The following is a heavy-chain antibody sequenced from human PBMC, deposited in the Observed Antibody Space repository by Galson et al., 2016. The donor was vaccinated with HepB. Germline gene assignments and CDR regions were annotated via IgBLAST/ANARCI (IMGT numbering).Heavy chain of an antibody. CDR3: AKEQAHYYHASGFNRDGFDV. Sequence: SLRLSCAASGFTFSSYAMHWVRQAPGKGLEWVAVISYDGTNKYYADSVKGRFTISRDNSKNTLYLQMNSLRAGDTAVYYCAKEQAHYYHASGFNRDGFDVWGQGTMVTVSS. CDR1: GFTFSSYA. CDR2: ISYDGTNK. V-gene: IGHV3-30*18. D-gene: IGHD3-22*01. J-gene: IGHJ3*01.